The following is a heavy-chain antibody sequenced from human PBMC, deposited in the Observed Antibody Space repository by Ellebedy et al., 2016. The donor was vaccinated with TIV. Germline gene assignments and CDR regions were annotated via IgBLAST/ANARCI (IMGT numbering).Heavy chain of an antibody. CDR3: ARLGGYNCRSDGVVYFHH. CDR2: VYPTGST. V-gene: IGHV4-59*08. CDR1: GGPISNYY. Sequence: PSETLSLTCTVSGGPISNYYWSWVRQPPGKGLEWIGYVYPTGSTKYNPSLTSRVTISVDTSKNQFYLMLRSVTAADTAVYSCARLGGYNCRSDGVVYFHHWGQGTLVAVSS. D-gene: IGHD5-18*01. J-gene: IGHJ1*01.